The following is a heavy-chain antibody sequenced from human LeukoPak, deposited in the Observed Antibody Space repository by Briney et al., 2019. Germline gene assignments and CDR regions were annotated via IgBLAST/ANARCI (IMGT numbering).Heavy chain of an antibody. D-gene: IGHD3-22*01. J-gene: IGHJ4*02. CDR2: ISSSSTYI. V-gene: IGHV3-21*01. Sequence: GGSLRLSCAASGFTFSSFTMNWVRQAPGRGLEWVSSISSSSTYIYYADSVKGRFTISRDTAKNSLYLQMNSLRAEDTAVYYCGRDDGSGYHSAIDYWGQGTLVTVSS. CDR1: GFTFSSFT. CDR3: GRDDGSGYHSAIDY.